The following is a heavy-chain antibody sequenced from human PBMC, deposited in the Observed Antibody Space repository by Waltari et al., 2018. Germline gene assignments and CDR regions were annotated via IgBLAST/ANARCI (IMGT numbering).Heavy chain of an antibody. CDR1: GGPISSYY. Sequence: QVQLQESGPGLVKPSEPLSLTCTVSGGPISSYYWSWLRQPPGKGLEWIGYIYYSGSNNYNPSLQSRVTISVDTAKNQFSLTLSSWTAAYTAVYYCASAPNDYGEGPYDYWGQGTLVTVSS. D-gene: IGHD4-17*01. CDR2: IYYSGSN. J-gene: IGHJ4*02. V-gene: IGHV4-59*01. CDR3: ASAPNDYGEGPYDY.